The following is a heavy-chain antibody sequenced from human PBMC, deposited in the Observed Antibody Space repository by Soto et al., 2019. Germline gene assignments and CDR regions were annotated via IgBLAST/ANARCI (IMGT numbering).Heavy chain of an antibody. CDR1: GFTFSSYG. V-gene: IGHV3-30*18. CDR2: VSYDGNNE. D-gene: IGHD3-3*01. CDR3: AKTITTPAVSSYSRDSTGRGALIDY. Sequence: QVQLVESGGGVVQPGRSLRLSCAASGFTFSSYGMHWVRQAPGKGLEWVAVVSYDGNNEYYADSVKDRFTISRDNSKKTLYLQMNSLRAEDTAMYYCAKTITTPAVSSYSRDSTGRGALIDYWGQGTLVIVSS. J-gene: IGHJ4*02.